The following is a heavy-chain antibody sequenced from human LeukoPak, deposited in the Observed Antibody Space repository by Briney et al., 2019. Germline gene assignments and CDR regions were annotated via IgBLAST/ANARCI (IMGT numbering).Heavy chain of an antibody. CDR2: IDPGDSDT. V-gene: IGHV5-51*01. Sequence: GGSLEISSKGSGSIFTSYWIGGVRPLPGKGLEWMGIIDPGDSDTRYSPSFQGQVTISADKSSSTAYLQSSSLKASDTAMYYCARQHLYDSIDWGQGTLVTVSS. J-gene: IGHJ4*02. CDR1: GSIFTSYW. CDR3: ARQHLYDSID. D-gene: IGHD3-22*01.